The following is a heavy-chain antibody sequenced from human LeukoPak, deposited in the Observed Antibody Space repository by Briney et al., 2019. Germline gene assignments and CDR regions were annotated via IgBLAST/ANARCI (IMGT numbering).Heavy chain of an antibody. CDR2: INPNSGGT. V-gene: IGHV1-2*02. J-gene: IGHJ4*02. Sequence: GASVKVSCKASGYTFTGYYMHWVRQAPGQGLEGMGWINPNSGGTNYAQKFQGRVTMTRDTSISTAYMGLSRLRSDDTAVYYCARDVPNYYDSSGYLGWGQGTLVTVSS. CDR1: GYTFTGYY. CDR3: ARDVPNYYDSSGYLG. D-gene: IGHD3-22*01.